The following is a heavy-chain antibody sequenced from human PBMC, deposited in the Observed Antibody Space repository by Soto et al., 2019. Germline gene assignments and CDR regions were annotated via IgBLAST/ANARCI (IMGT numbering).Heavy chain of an antibody. CDR1: GGTFSSYT. J-gene: IGHJ5*02. CDR2: IIPILCIA. CDR3: ARDACFNYGASNA. Sequence: QVQLVQSGAEVKKPGSSVKVSCKASGGTFSSYTISWVRQAPGQGLEWMGRIIPILCIANYAQKFQGRVTIAADTSTSTAYMELSSLRSEVMAVYYCARDACFNYGASNAWVQGTLVTDSS. D-gene: IGHD4-17*01. V-gene: IGHV1-69*08.